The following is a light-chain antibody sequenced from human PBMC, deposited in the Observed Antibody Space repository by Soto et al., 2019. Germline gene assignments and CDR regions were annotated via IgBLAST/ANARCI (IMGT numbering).Light chain of an antibody. J-gene: IGKJ2*01. Sequence: EILLTQSPATLSLSPGERATLSCRASQSVNSNSLAWYQQKPGQAPRLLIYGASSRATGISDRFSGSGSGADFTLTISRLEPEDFAVYYCQQYDTSPQVVYTFGQGTKLEIK. CDR2: GAS. CDR1: QSVNSNS. CDR3: QQYDTSPQVVYT. V-gene: IGKV3-20*01.